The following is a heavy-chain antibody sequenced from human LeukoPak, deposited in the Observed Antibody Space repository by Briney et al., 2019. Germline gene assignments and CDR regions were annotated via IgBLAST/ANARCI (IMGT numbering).Heavy chain of an antibody. Sequence: SETLSLTCAVYGGSFSGYYWSWIRQPPGKGLEWIGEINHSGSTNYNPSLKSRVTISVDTSKNQFSLKLSSVTAADTAVYYCARPRSYYDSSGYAYWGQGALITVSP. J-gene: IGHJ4*02. CDR3: ARPRSYYDSSGYAY. CDR1: GGSFSGYY. D-gene: IGHD3-22*01. CDR2: INHSGST. V-gene: IGHV4-34*01.